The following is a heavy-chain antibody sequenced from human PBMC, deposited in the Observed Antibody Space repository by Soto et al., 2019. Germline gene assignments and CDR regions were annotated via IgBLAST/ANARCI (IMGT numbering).Heavy chain of an antibody. CDR3: ARPKGTTPAVWYFDL. V-gene: IGHV4-59*08. Sequence: QVQLQESGPGLVKPSETLSLTCTVFGDYISSHYWSWIRQPPGKGLEWIGYVYHSGKTDSNPSLKSRVTISMDTSKNQISLSLTSVTAADTAVYYCARPKGTTPAVWYFDLWGRGTLVTVSS. CDR2: VYHSGKT. J-gene: IGHJ2*01. CDR1: GDYISSHY. D-gene: IGHD2-2*01.